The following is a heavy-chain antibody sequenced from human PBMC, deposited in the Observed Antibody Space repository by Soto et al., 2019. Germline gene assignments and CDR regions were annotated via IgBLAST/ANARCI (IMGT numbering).Heavy chain of an antibody. CDR1: GFTFGDYA. D-gene: IGHD2-15*01. V-gene: IGHV3-49*03. CDR2: IRSKAYGGTT. J-gene: IGHJ5*02. Sequence: PGGSLRLSCTASGFTFGDYAMSWFRQAPGKGLEWVGFIRSKAYGGTTEYAASVKGRFTISRDDSKSIAYLQMNSLKTEDTAVYYCTRGLHPLGYCSGGSCYSYNWFDPWGQGTLVTVSS. CDR3: TRGLHPLGYCSGGSCYSYNWFDP.